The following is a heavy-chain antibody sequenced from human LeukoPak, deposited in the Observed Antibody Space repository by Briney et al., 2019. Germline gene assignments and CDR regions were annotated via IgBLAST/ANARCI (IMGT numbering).Heavy chain of an antibody. CDR2: IYHSGST. V-gene: IGHV4-38-2*02. CDR1: GYSVSSGYY. CDR3: AKSNGYGLVDI. Sequence: SETLSLTCSVSGYSVSSGYYWGWIRQPPGKGLEWIGEIYHSGSTNYNPSLKSRVTISVDKSKNQFSLKLSSVTAADTAVYYCAKSNGYGLVDIWGQGTMVTVSS. J-gene: IGHJ3*02. D-gene: IGHD3-10*01.